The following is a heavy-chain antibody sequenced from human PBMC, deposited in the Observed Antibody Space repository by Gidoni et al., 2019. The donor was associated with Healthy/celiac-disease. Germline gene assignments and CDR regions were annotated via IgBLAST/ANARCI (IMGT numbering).Heavy chain of an antibody. CDR3: ASMIDCSSTSCPWAFDI. CDR1: GYPFPSYY. Sequence: VQLVQSGAEVKTPGASVKVSCKASGYPFPSYYMHWVRQAPGQGLEWMGIINPSGGSTSYAQEFQGRVTMTRDTSTSTVYMELSSLRSEDTAVYYCASMIDCSSTSCPWAFDIWGQGTMVTVSS. CDR2: INPSGGST. J-gene: IGHJ3*02. D-gene: IGHD2-2*01. V-gene: IGHV1-46*01.